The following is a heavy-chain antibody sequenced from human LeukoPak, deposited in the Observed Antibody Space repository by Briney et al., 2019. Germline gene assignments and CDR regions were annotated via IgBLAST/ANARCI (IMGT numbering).Heavy chain of an antibody. Sequence: GGSLRLSCAASGFTFSSYGMTWVRQAPGKGLEWVSGISGSGGSTYYADSVKGRFTISRDNSKNTLYLQMNSLRAEDTAVYYCARESLGGINWGQGTLVTVSS. CDR2: ISGSGGST. V-gene: IGHV3-23*01. CDR1: GFTFSSYG. J-gene: IGHJ4*02. D-gene: IGHD3-3*01. CDR3: ARESLGGIN.